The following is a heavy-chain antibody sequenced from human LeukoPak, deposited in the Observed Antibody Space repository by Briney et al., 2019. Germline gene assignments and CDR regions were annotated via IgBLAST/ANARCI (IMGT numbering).Heavy chain of an antibody. CDR1: GVSFNNYW. J-gene: IGHJ3*02. Sequence: GGSLRLSCAASGVSFNNYWMRWGRQAPGKGLEWVADLSEDGSKKKYVDSVKGRFTISTDNAKNSLYLQMNSLRAEDTAVYYCTRGLAYSFDIWGQGTMVTVSS. CDR3: TRGLAYSFDI. V-gene: IGHV3-7*01. D-gene: IGHD3-10*01. CDR2: LSEDGSKK.